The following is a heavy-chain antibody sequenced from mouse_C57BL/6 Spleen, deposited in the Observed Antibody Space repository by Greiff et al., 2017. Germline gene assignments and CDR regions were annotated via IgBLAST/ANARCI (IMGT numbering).Heavy chain of an antibody. CDR3: ARGGATVVDWYFDV. Sequence: EVKLMESGPVLVKPGASVKMSCKASGYTFTDYYMNWVKQSHGKSLERIGVINPYNGGTSYNQKFKGKATLTVDKSSSTAYMELNSLTSEDSAVYYCARGGATVVDWYFDVWGTGTTVTVSS. CDR1: GYTFTDYY. CDR2: INPYNGGT. V-gene: IGHV1-19*01. D-gene: IGHD1-1*01. J-gene: IGHJ1*03.